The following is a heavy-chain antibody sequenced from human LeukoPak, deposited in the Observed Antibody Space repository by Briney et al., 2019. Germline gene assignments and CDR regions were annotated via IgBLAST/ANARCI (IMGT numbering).Heavy chain of an antibody. CDR3: TTARPVNYYGSGNYYLDY. Sequence: PGGSLRLSYSASGFTFSNVWMTWVRQAPGKGLEWVGRIKSKADGGTTDYAAPVKGRFTISRDDSKNTLYLQMNSLKTEDTGVYYCTTARPVNYYGSGNYYLDYWGQGTLVTVSS. CDR1: GFTFSNVW. CDR2: IKSKADGGTT. J-gene: IGHJ4*02. V-gene: IGHV3-15*01. D-gene: IGHD3-10*01.